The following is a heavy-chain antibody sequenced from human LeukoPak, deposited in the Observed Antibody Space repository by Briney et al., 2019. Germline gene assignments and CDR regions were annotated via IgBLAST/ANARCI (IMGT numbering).Heavy chain of an antibody. CDR3: ARGKWLAQAFDI. J-gene: IGHJ3*02. CDR1: GGSISSSSYY. Sequence: SETLSLTCTVSGGSISSSSYYWGWIRQPPGKGLEWIGSIYYSGSTYYNPSLKGRVTISVDTSKNQFSLKLSSVTAADTAVYYCARGKWLAQAFDIWGQGIMVTVSS. V-gene: IGHV4-39*01. CDR2: IYYSGST. D-gene: IGHD6-19*01.